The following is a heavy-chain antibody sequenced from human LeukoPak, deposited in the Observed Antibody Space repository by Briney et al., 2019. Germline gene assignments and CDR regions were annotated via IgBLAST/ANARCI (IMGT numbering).Heavy chain of an antibody. CDR1: GGSISSSGYY. V-gene: IGHV4-39*01. CDR3: ARHEYSGSYYGLSWFDP. Sequence: SETLSLTCTVSGGSISSSGYYWGWIRQPPGKGLEWIASIHYSGSTYYNPSLKSRVTISVDTSKNQLSLKLSSLTAADTAVYYCARHEYSGSYYGLSWFDPWGQGTLVTVSS. CDR2: IHYSGST. J-gene: IGHJ5*02. D-gene: IGHD1-26*01.